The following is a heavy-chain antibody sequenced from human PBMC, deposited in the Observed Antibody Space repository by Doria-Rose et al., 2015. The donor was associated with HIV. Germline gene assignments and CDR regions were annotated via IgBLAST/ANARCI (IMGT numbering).Heavy chain of an antibody. CDR1: GGSFSGYY. D-gene: IGHD1-1*01. CDR3: ARGLLRGGWNDVDYYYGMDV. CDR2: INPSGCI. V-gene: IGHV4-34*01. Sequence: HVQLQKWGAGLVKPSETLFLTCAVFGGSFSGYYWSWIRQPPGKGLEWIGEINPSGCINYRTYLKSRVTISLDASKSLFSLKLSSVTAAYTAVYYCARGLLRGGWNDVDYYYGMDVWGQGTTVTVSS. J-gene: IGHJ6*02.